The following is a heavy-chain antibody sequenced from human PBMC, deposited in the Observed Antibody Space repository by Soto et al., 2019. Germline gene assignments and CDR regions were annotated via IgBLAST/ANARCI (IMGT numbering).Heavy chain of an antibody. Sequence: QVQLVQSGAEVKKPESSVKVSCKASGGTFSIYAISWVRQAPGQGLEWMGGIIPIFGTADYAQKFQGRVTITADESTSTASMELSSLRSEDTAVYYCARHLEPPHYGMDVWGQGTTVTVSS. CDR3: ARHLEPPHYGMDV. J-gene: IGHJ6*02. CDR1: GGTFSIYA. CDR2: IIPIFGTA. V-gene: IGHV1-69*12. D-gene: IGHD1-1*01.